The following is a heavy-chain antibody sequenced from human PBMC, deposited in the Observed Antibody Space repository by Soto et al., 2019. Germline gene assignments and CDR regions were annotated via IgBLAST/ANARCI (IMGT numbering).Heavy chain of an antibody. CDR1: AFTFSSYT. J-gene: IGHJ6*02. V-gene: IGHV3-21*01. Sequence: EVQLVESGGGLVTPGGSLRLSCAASAFTFSSYTMNWVRQAPGKGLEWVSSISTSSSYIYYADSVKGRFTISRDNAKNSLSLQMNSLRAEDTAVYYCARFLWSGPSSLYYYYGMDVWGQGTTVTVSS. D-gene: IGHD3-3*01. CDR3: ARFLWSGPSSLYYYYGMDV. CDR2: ISTSSSYI.